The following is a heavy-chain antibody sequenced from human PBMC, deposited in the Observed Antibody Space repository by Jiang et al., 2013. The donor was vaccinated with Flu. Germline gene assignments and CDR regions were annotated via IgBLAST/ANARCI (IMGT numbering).Heavy chain of an antibody. CDR3: ARKADGMDV. J-gene: IGHJ6*02. V-gene: IGHV4-59*01. CDR1: GGSISSYY. Sequence: GPGLVKPSETLSLTCTVSGGSISSYYWNWIRQSPGKGLEWIGYISYFGNSNSNPSLKSRVTLSVDAPKKQFSLKLSSVTAADTAVYYCARKADGMDVWGQGTTVIVSS. CDR2: ISYFGNS. D-gene: IGHD6-19*01.